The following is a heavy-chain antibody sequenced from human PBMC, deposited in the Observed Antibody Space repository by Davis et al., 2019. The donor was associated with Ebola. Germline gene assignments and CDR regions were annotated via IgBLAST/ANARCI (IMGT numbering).Heavy chain of an antibody. Sequence: GESLKISCAASGFTFSSYSMNWVRQAPGKGLEWVSAISGSGGSTYYADSVKGRFTVSRDNSKNTLYLHMNSLRAEDTAVYYCAKDGLLTMITYWGQGTLVTVSS. V-gene: IGHV3-23*01. CDR3: AKDGLLTMITY. J-gene: IGHJ4*02. CDR1: GFTFSSYS. D-gene: IGHD3-22*01. CDR2: ISGSGGST.